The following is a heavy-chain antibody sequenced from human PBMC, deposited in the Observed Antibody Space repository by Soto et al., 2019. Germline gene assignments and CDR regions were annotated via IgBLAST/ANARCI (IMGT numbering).Heavy chain of an antibody. CDR2: ISSSSSYI. Sequence: EVQLVESGGGLVKPGGSLRLSCAASGFTFSSYSMNWVRQAPGKGLEWVSSISSSSSYIYYADSVKGRFTISRDNAKNSLYLQMNSLRAEVTAVYYCARVLSSGWYAIDYWGQGTLVTVSS. D-gene: IGHD6-19*01. J-gene: IGHJ4*02. CDR3: ARVLSSGWYAIDY. CDR1: GFTFSSYS. V-gene: IGHV3-21*01.